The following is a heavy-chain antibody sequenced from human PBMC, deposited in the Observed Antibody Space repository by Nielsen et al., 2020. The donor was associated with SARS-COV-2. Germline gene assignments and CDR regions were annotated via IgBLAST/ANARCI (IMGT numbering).Heavy chain of an antibody. Sequence: GESLKISCAASGFTFSSYWMHWVRQAPGKGLVWVSRINSDGSSTSYADSVKGRFTISRDNAKNTLYLQMSSLRAEDTAVYYCARDEAYSYVTNYGMDVWGQGTTVTVSS. D-gene: IGHD5-18*01. V-gene: IGHV3-74*01. CDR1: GFTFSSYW. CDR2: INSDGSST. CDR3: ARDEAYSYVTNYGMDV. J-gene: IGHJ6*02.